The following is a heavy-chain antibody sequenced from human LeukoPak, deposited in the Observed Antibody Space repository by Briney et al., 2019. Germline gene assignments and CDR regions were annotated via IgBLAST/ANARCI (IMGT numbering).Heavy chain of an antibody. CDR2: IYGGGST. CDR1: GFTVSSNY. J-gene: IGHJ6*02. Sequence: SGGSLRLSCAAASGFTVSSNYMSWVRQAPGKGLEWVSVIYGGGSTSYADSVKGRFTFSRDTPKNTLYLQMNSLRPEDTAVYYCARVLGSYYYATDVWGQGTTVTVSS. CDR3: ARVLGSYYYATDV. D-gene: IGHD7-27*01. V-gene: IGHV3-66*02.